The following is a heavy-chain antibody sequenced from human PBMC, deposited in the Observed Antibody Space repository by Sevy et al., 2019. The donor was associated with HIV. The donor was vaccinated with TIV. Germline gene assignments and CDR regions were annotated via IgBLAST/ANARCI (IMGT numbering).Heavy chain of an antibody. Sequence: ASVKVSCKASGYTFTSYGISWVRQAPGQGLEWMGWISAYNGNTNYAQKLQGRVTMTTDTSTSTAYMELGSLRSDDTAVYYCARDTGTTTITYYDFWSGTCYYYYGMDVWGQGTTVTVSS. CDR2: ISAYNGNT. CDR3: ARDTGTTTITYYDFWSGTCYYYYGMDV. V-gene: IGHV1-18*01. J-gene: IGHJ6*02. D-gene: IGHD3-3*01. CDR1: GYTFTSYG.